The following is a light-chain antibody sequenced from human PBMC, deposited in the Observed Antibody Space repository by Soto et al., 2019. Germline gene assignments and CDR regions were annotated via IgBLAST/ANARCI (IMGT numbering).Light chain of an antibody. V-gene: IGKV3-20*01. CDR3: QQYHSSPVT. J-gene: IGKJ1*01. Sequence: EIVLTQSPGTLSLSPGERATLSCRASQSISSTYLASYQQKPGQAPRLLIYGASSRGTGIPDRFSGSGSGTDFPLTIRRLEPEDCAMYYCQQYHSSPVTFGRGTKVEIK. CDR2: GAS. CDR1: QSISSTY.